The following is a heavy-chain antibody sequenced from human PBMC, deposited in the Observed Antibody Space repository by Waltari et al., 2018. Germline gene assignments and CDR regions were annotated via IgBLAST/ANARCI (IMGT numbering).Heavy chain of an antibody. CDR1: GGTFSSYA. CDR3: ASLYYYDSSGYKPYDY. CDR2: IITIFGTA. V-gene: IGHV1-69*01. J-gene: IGHJ4*02. Sequence: QVQLVQSGAEVKKPGSSVKVSCKASGGTFSSYAISWVRQSPGQGLEWMGGIITIFGTANYAQKFQGRVTITADESTSTAYMELSSLRSEDTAVYYCASLYYYDSSGYKPYDYWGQGTLVTVSS. D-gene: IGHD3-22*01.